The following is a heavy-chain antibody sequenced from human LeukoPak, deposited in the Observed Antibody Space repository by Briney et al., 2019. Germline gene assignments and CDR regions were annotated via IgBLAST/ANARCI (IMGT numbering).Heavy chain of an antibody. CDR1: GGTFSSYA. D-gene: IGHD3-3*01. Sequence: SVKVSCKASGGTFSSYAISWVRQAPGQGLEWMGRIIPIFGTANYAQKFQGRVTITTDESTSTAYMELSSLRSEDTAVYYCATAWGLERFLEWLLDYWGQGTLVTVSS. J-gene: IGHJ4*02. V-gene: IGHV1-69*05. CDR3: ATAWGLERFLEWLLDY. CDR2: IIPIFGTA.